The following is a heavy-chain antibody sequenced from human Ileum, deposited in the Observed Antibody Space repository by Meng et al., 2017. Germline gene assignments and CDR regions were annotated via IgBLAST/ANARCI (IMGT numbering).Heavy chain of an antibody. CDR2: IWHDGNNI. V-gene: IGHV3-33*01. CDR1: GFNLRSYG. D-gene: IGHD2-21*02. Sequence: GEVGESGGGVVQPGTALTLSCAASGFNLRSYGLHGVRQARGKGLEWMAVIWHDGNNIYYAESVKGRFTVSRDNSQNTLFLQMNTVRVEDTAVYFCARDRGSDDPIDLWGPGTLVTVSS. J-gene: IGHJ5*02. CDR3: ARDRGSDDPIDL.